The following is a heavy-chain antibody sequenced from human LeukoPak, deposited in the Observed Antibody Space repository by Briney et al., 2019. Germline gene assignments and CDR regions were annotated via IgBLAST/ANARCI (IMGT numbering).Heavy chain of an antibody. CDR2: ISGSGGST. D-gene: IGHD1-26*01. V-gene: IGHV3-23*01. CDR1: GGSISSYY. Sequence: HPSETLSLTCTVSGGSISSYYWSWIRQPPGKGLEWVSAISGSGGSTYYADSVKGRFTISRDNSKNTLYLQMNSLRAEDTAVYYCAKSPTREWDHFDYWGQGTLVTVSS. J-gene: IGHJ4*02. CDR3: AKSPTREWDHFDY.